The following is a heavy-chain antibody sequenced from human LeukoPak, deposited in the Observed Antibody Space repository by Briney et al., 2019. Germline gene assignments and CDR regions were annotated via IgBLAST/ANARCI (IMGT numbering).Heavy chain of an antibody. CDR1: GFTFSSYA. Sequence: GGSLRLSCAASGFTFSSYAMHWVRQAPGKGLEWVAVISYDGSNKYYADSVKGRFTISRDNSKNTLYLQMNSLRAEDTAVYYCARGRIAVAGPFDYWGRGTLVTVSS. J-gene: IGHJ4*02. CDR3: ARGRIAVAGPFDY. CDR2: ISYDGSNK. V-gene: IGHV3-30-3*01. D-gene: IGHD6-19*01.